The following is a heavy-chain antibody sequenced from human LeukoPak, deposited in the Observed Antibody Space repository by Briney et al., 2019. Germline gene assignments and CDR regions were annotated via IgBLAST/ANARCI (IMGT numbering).Heavy chain of an antibody. CDR2: IKQDGSEK. CDR3: AKDISAMVTGIQH. CDR1: GFTFSSYW. V-gene: IGHV3-7*03. J-gene: IGHJ1*01. Sequence: GGSLRLSCAASGFTFSSYWMSWVRQAPGKGLEWVANIKQDGSEKYYVDSVEGRFTISRDNAKNSLYLQMNSLRAEDMALYYCAKDISAMVTGIQHWGQGTLVTVSS. D-gene: IGHD5-18*01.